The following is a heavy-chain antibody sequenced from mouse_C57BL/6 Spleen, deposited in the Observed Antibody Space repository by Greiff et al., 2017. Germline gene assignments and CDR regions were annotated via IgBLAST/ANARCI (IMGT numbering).Heavy chain of an antibody. CDR3: ARSPITTVVATGAMDY. Sequence: QVQLQQPGAELVMPGASVKLSCKASGYTFTSYWMHWVKQRPGQGLEWIGEIDPSDSYTNYNQKFKGKSTLTVDKSSSTAYMQLSSLTSEDSAVYDCARSPITTVVATGAMDYWGQGTSVTVSS. CDR1: GYTFTSYW. J-gene: IGHJ4*01. D-gene: IGHD1-1*01. V-gene: IGHV1-69*01. CDR2: IDPSDSYT.